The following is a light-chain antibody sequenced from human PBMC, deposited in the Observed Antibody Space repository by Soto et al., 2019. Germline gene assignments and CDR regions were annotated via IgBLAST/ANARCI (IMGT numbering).Light chain of an antibody. Sequence: QSVLTQPPSVSGAPGQRVTISCTGSSSNIGAGYDVHWYQHLPGRAPKLLIYGNTNRPSGVPDRVSGAKSGTSASLAITGLQAEDEADYYCLSFDSSLSVVFGGGTKLTVL. CDR1: SSNIGAGYD. J-gene: IGLJ2*01. CDR3: LSFDSSLSVV. CDR2: GNT. V-gene: IGLV1-40*01.